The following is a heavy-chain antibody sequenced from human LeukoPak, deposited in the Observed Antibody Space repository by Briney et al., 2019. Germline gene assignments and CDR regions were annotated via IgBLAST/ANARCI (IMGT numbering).Heavy chain of an antibody. CDR1: GFTFSDYY. J-gene: IGHJ4*02. CDR3: AKDAYYYDSSGYYRE. CDR2: ISSSGSTI. Sequence: GGSLRLSCAASGFTFSDYYMSWIRQAPGKGLEWVSYISSSGSTIYYADSVKGRFTISRDNAKNSLYLQMNSLRTEDTALYYCAKDAYYYDSSGYYREWGQGTLVTVSS. V-gene: IGHV3-11*01. D-gene: IGHD3-22*01.